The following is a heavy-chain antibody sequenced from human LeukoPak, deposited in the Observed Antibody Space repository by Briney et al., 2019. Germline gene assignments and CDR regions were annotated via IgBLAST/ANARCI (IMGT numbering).Heavy chain of an antibody. D-gene: IGHD2-2*01. Sequence: PGGSLRLSCAASGFTFSSFWMSWVRQAPGKGLEWVANINQDGSGKYFVDSVKGRFTISRDNAKNSLYLQMNSLRAEDTAVYYCARDGSYPLNEIDYWGQGTLVSVPS. J-gene: IGHJ4*02. CDR2: INQDGSGK. V-gene: IGHV3-7*01. CDR1: GFTFSSFW. CDR3: ARDGSYPLNEIDY.